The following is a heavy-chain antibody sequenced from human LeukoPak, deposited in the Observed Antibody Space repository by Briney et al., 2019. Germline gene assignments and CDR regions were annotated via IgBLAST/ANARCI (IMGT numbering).Heavy chain of an antibody. D-gene: IGHD1-1*01. CDR2: NHTRGSA. CDR3: ARHGTSGTNLNWFDP. Sequence: SQSLSLTCTVSGDSMSSGTYCWSWLRQHPGKGLEWIGYNHTRGSAYYTPSLTSRVTISVDRSKNQSSLKLSSETAADTAVYYCARHGTSGTNLNWFDPWGQGTLVTVSS. CDR1: GDSMSSGTYC. J-gene: IGHJ5*02. V-gene: IGHV4-31*03.